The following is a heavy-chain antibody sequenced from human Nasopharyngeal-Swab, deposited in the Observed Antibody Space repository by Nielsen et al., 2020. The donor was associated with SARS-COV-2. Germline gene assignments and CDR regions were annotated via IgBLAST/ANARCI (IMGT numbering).Heavy chain of an antibody. J-gene: IGHJ5*02. D-gene: IGHD3/OR15-3a*01. CDR3: ARVGRASLSRWLDP. CDR2: IIPILDKP. CDR1: GGTFTTYT. Sequence: SVKVSCKAYGGTFTTYTISWVRQSPGQGLEWMGGIIPILDKPNYAQKFQGRVTITADRSTSTAYMELSSLRSEDTAVYYCARVGRASLSRWLDPWGQGTLVTVSS. V-gene: IGHV1-69*10.